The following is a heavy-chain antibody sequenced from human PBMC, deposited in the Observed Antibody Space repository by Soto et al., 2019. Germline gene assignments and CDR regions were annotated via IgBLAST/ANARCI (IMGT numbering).Heavy chain of an antibody. V-gene: IGHV3-23*01. J-gene: IGHJ4*02. D-gene: IGHD2-21*01. CDR1: GFTFSSYA. CDR2: ISGSGGST. CDR3: VAYCGGDCYSGFDY. Sequence: GGSLRLSCAASGFTFSSYAMSWVRQAPGKGLEWVSAISGSGGSTYYADSVKGRFTISRDNSKNTLYLQMNSLRAEDTAVYYCVAYCGGDCYSGFDYWGQGTLVTVSS.